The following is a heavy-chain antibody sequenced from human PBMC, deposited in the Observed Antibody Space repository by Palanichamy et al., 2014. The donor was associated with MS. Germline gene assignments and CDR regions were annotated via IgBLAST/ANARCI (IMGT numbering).Heavy chain of an antibody. V-gene: IGHV4-30-4*01. CDR1: GGSISSGDYY. J-gene: IGHJ4*02. D-gene: IGHD3-3*01. Sequence: QVQLQESGLGLVKPSQTLSLTCTVSGGSISSGDYYWSWIRQPPGKGLEWIGYIYYSGSTYYNPSLKSRVTISLDTSKSQFSLKLSSVTAADTAVYYCAREIWSSYYHFDSWGQGTLVTVSS. CDR2: IYYSGST. CDR3: AREIWSSYYHFDS.